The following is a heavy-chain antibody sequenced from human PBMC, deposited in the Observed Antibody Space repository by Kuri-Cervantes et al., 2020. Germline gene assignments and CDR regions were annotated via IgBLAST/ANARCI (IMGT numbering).Heavy chain of an antibody. CDR1: GGSISSSSYY. J-gene: IGHJ3*02. V-gene: IGHV4-39*07. CDR3: ARGGYDILTGYEDAFDI. D-gene: IGHD3-9*01. CDR2: VSHSGIP. Sequence: SETLSLTCTVSGGSISSSSYYWAWIRQPPGKNLEWIGSVSHSGIPYYKSSLQSRVTISADMSKNQFFLTLSSVTAADTAVYYCARGGYDILTGYEDAFDIWGQGTMVTVSS.